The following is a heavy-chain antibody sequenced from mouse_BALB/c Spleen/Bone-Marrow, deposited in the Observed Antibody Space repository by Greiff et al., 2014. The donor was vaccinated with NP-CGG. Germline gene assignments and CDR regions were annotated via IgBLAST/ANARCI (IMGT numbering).Heavy chain of an antibody. CDR3: ARETTRGAMDY. CDR1: GFTFSDYG. J-gene: IGHJ4*01. D-gene: IGHD2-1*01. Sequence: EVQGVESGGALVQPGGSRKLSRAASGFTFSDYGMAWVRQAPGKGPEWVAFISNLAYSIYYTDTVTGRFTISRENAKNTLYLEMSSLRSEDTAMYYCARETTRGAMDYWGQGTSVTVSS. CDR2: ISNLAYSI. V-gene: IGHV5-15*02.